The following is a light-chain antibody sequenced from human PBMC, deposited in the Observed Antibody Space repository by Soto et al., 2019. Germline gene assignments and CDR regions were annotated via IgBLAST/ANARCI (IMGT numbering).Light chain of an antibody. J-gene: IGLJ1*01. CDR1: SSDVGGYNY. V-gene: IGLV2-14*01. Sequence: QSVLTQPASVSGSPGQSITISCTGTSSDVGGYNYDSWYQQYPGKAPKLMIYEVSNRPSGVSTRFSGSKSGNTASLTISGLQTEDEADYYCSSYTSGSTYVFGTGTKVTVL. CDR3: SSYTSGSTYV. CDR2: EVS.